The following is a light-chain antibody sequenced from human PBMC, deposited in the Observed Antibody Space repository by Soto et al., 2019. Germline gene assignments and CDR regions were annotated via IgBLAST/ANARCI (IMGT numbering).Light chain of an antibody. CDR3: QQSYITLG. V-gene: IGKV1-39*01. J-gene: IGKJ2*03. CDR1: QSISRY. CDR2: AAS. Sequence: DIQMTQSPSSLSASVGDRVTISCRASQSISRYLSWYQQTPGKAPKLLIYAASTLQRGVPSRFSGSGSGTDFTLTISSLQPEDFATYYCQQSYITLGFGQGTKLEFQ.